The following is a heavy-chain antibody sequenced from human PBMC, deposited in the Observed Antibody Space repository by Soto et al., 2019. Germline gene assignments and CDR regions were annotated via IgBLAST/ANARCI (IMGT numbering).Heavy chain of an antibody. CDR2: IYYSGST. Sequence: PSETLSLTCTVSGGSISSYYGSWIRQPPGKGLEWIGYIYYSGSTNYNPSLKSRVTISVDTSKNQFSLKLSSVTAADTAVYYCARHPDGSWYGHNWFDPWGQGTLVTVSS. J-gene: IGHJ5*02. D-gene: IGHD1-26*01. CDR1: GGSISSYY. CDR3: ARHPDGSWYGHNWFDP. V-gene: IGHV4-59*08.